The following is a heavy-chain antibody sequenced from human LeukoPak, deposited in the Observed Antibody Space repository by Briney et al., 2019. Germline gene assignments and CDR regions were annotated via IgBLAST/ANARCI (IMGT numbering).Heavy chain of an antibody. Sequence: SETLSLTCTVSGGSISSSSYYWGWIRQPPGKGLEWIGSIYYSGSTYYNPSLKSRVTISVDTSKNQFSLKLSSVTAADTAVYYCARVPCYSSGWYYEQRYYYYYYMDVWGKGTTVTVSS. CDR3: ARVPCYSSGWYYEQRYYYYYYMDV. D-gene: IGHD6-19*01. CDR2: IYYSGST. CDR1: GGSISSSSYY. J-gene: IGHJ6*03. V-gene: IGHV4-39*07.